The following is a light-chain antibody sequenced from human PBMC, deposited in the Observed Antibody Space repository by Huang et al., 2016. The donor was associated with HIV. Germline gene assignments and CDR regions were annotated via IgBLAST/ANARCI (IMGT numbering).Light chain of an antibody. J-gene: IGKJ4*01. V-gene: IGKV3-15*01. CDR1: RSVSTT. CDR2: GSS. CDR3: RQYNNWLLS. Sequence: EIVMTQSPATLSVSPGQRVTLSCRANRSVSTTLAWYQQRHGQAPRLLIYGSSTRAPGIPARFSGSGSGTDFSLTISSLQSEDFALYYCRQYNNWLLSFGGGTRV.